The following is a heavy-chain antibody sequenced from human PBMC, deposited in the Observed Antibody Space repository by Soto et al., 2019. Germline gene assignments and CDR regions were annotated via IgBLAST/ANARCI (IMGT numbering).Heavy chain of an antibody. V-gene: IGHV1-2*04. CDR3: ARGGGITIFGVVSNNWFDP. CDR1: GYTFTSYG. D-gene: IGHD3-3*01. J-gene: IGHJ5*02. CDR2: ISAYNGGT. Sequence: ASVKVSCKASGYTFTSYGISWVRQAPGQGLEWMAWISAYNGGTNYAQKFQGWVTMTRDTSISTAYMELSRLRSDDTAVYYCARGGGITIFGVVSNNWFDPWGQGTLVTVSS.